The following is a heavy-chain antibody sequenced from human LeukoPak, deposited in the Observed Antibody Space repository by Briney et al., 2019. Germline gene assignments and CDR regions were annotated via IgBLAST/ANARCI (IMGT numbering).Heavy chain of an antibody. V-gene: IGHV4-34*01. CDR3: ARPRGRWVQPDAFDI. CDR1: GGSFSGYY. Sequence: SETLSLTCAVYGGSFSGYYWSWIRQPPGKGLEWIGEINHSGSTNYNPSLKSRVTISVDTSKNQFSLKLSSVTAADTAVYYCARPRGRWVQPDAFDIWGQGTMVTVSS. D-gene: IGHD5-24*01. J-gene: IGHJ3*02. CDR2: INHSGST.